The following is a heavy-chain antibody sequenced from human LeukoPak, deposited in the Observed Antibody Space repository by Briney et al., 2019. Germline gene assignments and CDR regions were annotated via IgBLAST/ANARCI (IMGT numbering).Heavy chain of an antibody. CDR2: ISYSGGT. V-gene: IGHV4-39*07. J-gene: IGHJ4*02. CDR1: GGSISSSSYS. D-gene: IGHD6-6*01. CDR3: ARARPGIAARLDY. Sequence: SETLSLTCTVSGGSISSSSYSWGWIRQPPGKGLEWIGSISYSGGTYYNPSLKSRVTISEDTSKNQFSLKLSSVTAADTAVYYCARARPGIAARLDYWGQGTLVTVSS.